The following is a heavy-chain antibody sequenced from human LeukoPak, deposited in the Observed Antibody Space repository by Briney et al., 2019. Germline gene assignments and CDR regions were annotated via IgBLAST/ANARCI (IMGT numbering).Heavy chain of an antibody. CDR2: IYYSGIT. CDR1: GGSISSGGYY. CDR3: ARDGEYCSSTSCYFDP. V-gene: IGHV4-31*03. D-gene: IGHD2-2*01. Sequence: PSQTLSLTCTVSGGSISSGGYYWSWIRQHPGKGLEWIGYIYYSGITYYNPSLKSRLTISVDTSKNQFSLKLSSVTAADTALYYCARDGEYCSSTSCYFDPWGQGILVTVSS. J-gene: IGHJ5*02.